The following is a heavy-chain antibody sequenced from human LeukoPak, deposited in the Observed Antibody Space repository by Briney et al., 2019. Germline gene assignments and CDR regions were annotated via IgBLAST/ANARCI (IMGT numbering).Heavy chain of an antibody. CDR3: ARVWHGDDTPFDP. Sequence: PGGSLRLSCAASGFTVSSNYMSWVRQAPGKGLEWVANIKQDGSEKYYVHSVKGRFTVSRDNAKNSLYLQMNSLRAEDTAVYYCARVWHGDDTPFDPWGQGTLVTVSS. D-gene: IGHD4-17*01. J-gene: IGHJ5*02. CDR2: IKQDGSEK. V-gene: IGHV3-7*03. CDR1: GFTVSSNY.